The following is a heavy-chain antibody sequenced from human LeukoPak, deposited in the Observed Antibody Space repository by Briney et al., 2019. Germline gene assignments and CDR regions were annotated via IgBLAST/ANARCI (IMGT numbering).Heavy chain of an antibody. CDR1: GGSISSSSYY. CDR2: IYYSGST. J-gene: IGHJ4*02. V-gene: IGHV4-39*07. D-gene: IGHD6-19*01. CDR3: AGRIAVAGTVDY. Sequence: SETLSLTCTVSGGSISSSSYYWGWIRQPPGKGLEWIGSIYYSGSTNYNPSLKSRVTISVDTSKNQFSLKLSSVTAADTAVYYCAGRIAVAGTVDYWGQGTLVTVSS.